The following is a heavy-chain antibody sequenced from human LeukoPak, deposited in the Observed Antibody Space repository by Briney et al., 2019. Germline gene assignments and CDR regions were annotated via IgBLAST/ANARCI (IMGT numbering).Heavy chain of an antibody. CDR3: ARGRDGYEIDAFDI. CDR1: GFIFSTYS. J-gene: IGHJ3*02. Sequence: GGSLRLSCAASGFIFSTYSMNCVRQAPGKGLEWVSYMSISTTIYYADSVKGRFTISRDNAKTSLYLQMNSLRDEDTAVYYCARGRDGYEIDAFDIWGQGTMVTVSS. V-gene: IGHV3-48*02. D-gene: IGHD5-24*01. CDR2: MSISTTI.